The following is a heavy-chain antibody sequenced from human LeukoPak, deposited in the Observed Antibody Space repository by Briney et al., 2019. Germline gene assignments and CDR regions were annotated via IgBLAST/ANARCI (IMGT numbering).Heavy chain of an antibody. Sequence: ASVKVSFKASGYTFTDYYFHWVRQAPGQGLEWMGWINPNSGGTNYAQKFQGRVTMTRDTSISTAYMELSSLRADDTALYYCARNRYGYNVGYWGRGTLVSVSS. CDR3: ARNRYGYNVGY. J-gene: IGHJ4*02. D-gene: IGHD5-24*01. CDR2: INPNSGGT. CDR1: GYTFTDYY. V-gene: IGHV1-2*02.